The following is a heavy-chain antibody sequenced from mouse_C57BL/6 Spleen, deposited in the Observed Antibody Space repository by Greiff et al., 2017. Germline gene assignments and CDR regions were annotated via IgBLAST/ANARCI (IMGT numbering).Heavy chain of an antibody. Sequence: EVKLMESGGDLVKPGGSLKLSCAASGFTFSSYGMSWVRQTPDKRLEWVATISSGGSYTYYPDSVKGRFTISRDKAKNTLYLQMSSLKSEDTAMDYGARLDSSGYWGQGTLVTFSA. D-gene: IGHD3-2*02. J-gene: IGHJ3*01. CDR3: ARLDSSGY. CDR2: ISSGGSYT. V-gene: IGHV5-6*01. CDR1: GFTFSSYG.